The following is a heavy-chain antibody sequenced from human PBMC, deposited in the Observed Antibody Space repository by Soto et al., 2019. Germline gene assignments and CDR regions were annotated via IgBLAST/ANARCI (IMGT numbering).Heavy chain of an antibody. D-gene: IGHD2-8*01. J-gene: IGHJ6*02. Sequence: QVQLVQSGAEVKKPGSSVKVSCKASGGTFSSYAISWVRQAPGQGLEWMGGIIPIFGTANYAQKFQGRVTITADESTSTAYMELSSLRSEDTAVYYCARGEDIVLMVYAPPRLNYYYGMDVWGQGTTVTVSS. CDR2: IIPIFGTA. CDR1: GGTFSSYA. V-gene: IGHV1-69*12. CDR3: ARGEDIVLMVYAPPRLNYYYGMDV.